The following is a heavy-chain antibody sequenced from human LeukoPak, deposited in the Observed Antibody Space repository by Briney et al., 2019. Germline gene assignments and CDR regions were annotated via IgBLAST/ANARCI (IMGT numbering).Heavy chain of an antibody. V-gene: IGHV3-11*01. D-gene: IGHD7-27*01. J-gene: IGHJ4*02. Sequence: PGGSLRLSCAASGFIFSDYYMSWIRQAPGKGLEWVAYISSSGSTINYADSVKGRFTISRDNAKNSMYLQMNSLRAEDTAVYYCARENWVYDYWGQGTLVTVSS. CDR2: ISSSGSTI. CDR3: ARENWVYDY. CDR1: GFIFSDYY.